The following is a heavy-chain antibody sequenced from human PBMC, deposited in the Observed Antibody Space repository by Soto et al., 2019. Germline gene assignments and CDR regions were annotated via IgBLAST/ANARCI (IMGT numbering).Heavy chain of an antibody. CDR3: ARDGPAYYYDSSPVDY. V-gene: IGHV3-21*01. CDR2: ISSSSSYI. D-gene: IGHD3-22*01. CDR1: GFTFSSYS. Sequence: GGSLRLSCAASGFTFSSYSMNWVRQAPEKGLEWVSSISSSSSYIYYADSVKGRFTISRDNAKNSLYLQMNSLRAEDTAVYYCARDGPAYYYDSSPVDYWGQGTLVTVSS. J-gene: IGHJ4*02.